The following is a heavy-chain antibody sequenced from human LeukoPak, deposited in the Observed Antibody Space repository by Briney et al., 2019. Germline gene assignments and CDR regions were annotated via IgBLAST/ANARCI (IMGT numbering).Heavy chain of an antibody. D-gene: IGHD3-10*01. V-gene: IGHV4-59*01. CDR1: GGSISSYY. CDR2: IYYSGST. Sequence: SETLSLTCSVSGGSISSYYWSWIRQPPGKGLDWIGYIYYSGSTNYNPSLKSRVTISVDTSKNQFSLKLSSVTAADTAVYYCARAGSGSYDSWFDPWGQGTLVTVSS. CDR3: ARAGSGSYDSWFDP. J-gene: IGHJ5*02.